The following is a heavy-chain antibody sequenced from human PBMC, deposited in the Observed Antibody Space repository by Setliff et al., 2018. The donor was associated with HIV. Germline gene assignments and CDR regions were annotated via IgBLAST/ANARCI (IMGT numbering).Heavy chain of an antibody. CDR3: ARVQHAVVYSFEWFLMDF. V-gene: IGHV1-18*01. J-gene: IGHJ4*02. Sequence: GASVKVSCKASGGTFSSYAISWVRQAPGQGLEWMGWISINNGNSNYGQQFQGRVTMTTDTSTNTAYMELRSLRSDDTAVYYCARVQHAVVYSFEWFLMDFWGQGTLVTVSS. CDR2: ISINNGNS. CDR1: GGTFSSYA. D-gene: IGHD3-3*01.